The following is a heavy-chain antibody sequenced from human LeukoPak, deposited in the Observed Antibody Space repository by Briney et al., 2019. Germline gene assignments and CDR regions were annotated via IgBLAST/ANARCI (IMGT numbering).Heavy chain of an antibody. J-gene: IGHJ6*02. CDR1: GGTFSSYA. Sequence: SVKVSCKASGGTFSSYAISWVRQAPGQGLEWMGGIIPIFGTANYAQKFQGRVTITADESTSTAYMELSSLRSEDTAVYYCARSPTPTVAGDYGMDVWGQGTTVTVSS. D-gene: IGHD6-19*01. V-gene: IGHV1-69*13. CDR3: ARSPTPTVAGDYGMDV. CDR2: IIPIFGTA.